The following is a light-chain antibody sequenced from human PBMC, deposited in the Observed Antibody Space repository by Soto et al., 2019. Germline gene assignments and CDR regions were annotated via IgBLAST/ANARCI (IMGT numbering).Light chain of an antibody. Sequence: VVMTQSPATLSVSPGESATLSCRASQSVSRNLAWYQQKFGQAPRLLIYDASTRATDIPDRFSGSGSGTDFTLTISRLEPEDFAVYYCQQYAYSPWTFGQGTKVDIK. CDR2: DAS. J-gene: IGKJ1*01. CDR3: QQYAYSPWT. CDR1: QSVSRN. V-gene: IGKV3-15*01.